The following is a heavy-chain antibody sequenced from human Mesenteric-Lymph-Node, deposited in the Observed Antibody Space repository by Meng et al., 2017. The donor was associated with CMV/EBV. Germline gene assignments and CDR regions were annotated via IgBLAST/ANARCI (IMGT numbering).Heavy chain of an antibody. Sequence: GESLKISCAASGFTVSSHYMSWVRQAPGKGLEWVSVIYSGGRTYYADSVKGRFTISRDNSKNTLYLQMNSLRAEDTAVYYCARAQFWSGYYHYYYYGMDVWGQGTTVTVSS. J-gene: IGHJ6*02. CDR2: IYSGGRT. V-gene: IGHV3-66*02. D-gene: IGHD3-3*01. CDR1: GFTVSSHY. CDR3: ARAQFWSGYYHYYYYGMDV.